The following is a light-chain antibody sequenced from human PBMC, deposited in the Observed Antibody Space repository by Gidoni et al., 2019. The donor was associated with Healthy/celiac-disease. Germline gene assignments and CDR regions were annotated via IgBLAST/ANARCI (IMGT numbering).Light chain of an antibody. Sequence: DTQLPQSPSSLSASVVDRVTITCRASQSISSYLNWYQQKPGKAPKLLIYAASSMQSGVPSRFSGSGSGTDFTLTISSLQPEDFAAYYCQQSYSTPFTFGPGTKVDIK. CDR3: QQSYSTPFT. J-gene: IGKJ3*01. CDR2: AAS. CDR1: QSISSY. V-gene: IGKV1-39*01.